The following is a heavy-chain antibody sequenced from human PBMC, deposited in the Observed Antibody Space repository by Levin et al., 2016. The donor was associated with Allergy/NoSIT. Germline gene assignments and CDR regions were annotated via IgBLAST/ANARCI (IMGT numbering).Heavy chain of an antibody. Sequence: WIRQPPGKGLEWIGSIYYSGSTYYNPSLKSRVTISVDTSKNQFSLKLSSVTAADTAVYYCARNIVGATRDGHDAFDIWGQGTMVTVSS. D-gene: IGHD1-26*01. CDR3: ARNIVGATRDGHDAFDI. CDR2: IYYSGST. J-gene: IGHJ3*02. V-gene: IGHV4-39*01.